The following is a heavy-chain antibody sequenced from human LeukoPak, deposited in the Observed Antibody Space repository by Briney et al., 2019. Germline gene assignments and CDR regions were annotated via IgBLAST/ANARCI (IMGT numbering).Heavy chain of an antibody. Sequence: SETLSLTCTVSGGSISGYYWSWIRQPPGQGLECIGYIYYSGSTNYNPSLKSRVTISVDTSRNQFSLKLTSVTAADTAVYYCAKVSDRDSSGYYWGFEYWGQGTLVTVSS. J-gene: IGHJ4*02. CDR1: GGSISGYY. D-gene: IGHD3-22*01. CDR2: IYYSGST. V-gene: IGHV4-59*08. CDR3: AKVSDRDSSGYYWGFEY.